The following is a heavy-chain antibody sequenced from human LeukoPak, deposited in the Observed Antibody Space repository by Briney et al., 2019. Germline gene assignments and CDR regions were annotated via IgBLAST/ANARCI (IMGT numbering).Heavy chain of an antibody. CDR1: GYSISSGYY. Sequence: SETLSLTCAVSGYSISSGYYWGRIRQPPGKGLEWIGNAHHSGSTYKNPSLKSRVSISLDTSNNQFSLKLTSVTAADTAIYYCARLSGAPVRHPIYHFDYWGQGTLVTVSS. CDR2: AHHSGST. J-gene: IGHJ4*02. CDR3: ARLSGAPVRHPIYHFDY. V-gene: IGHV4-38-2*01. D-gene: IGHD1-26*01.